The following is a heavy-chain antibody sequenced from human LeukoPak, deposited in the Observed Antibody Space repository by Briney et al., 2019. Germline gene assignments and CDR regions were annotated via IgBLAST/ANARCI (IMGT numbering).Heavy chain of an antibody. CDR1: GGSISSYY. V-gene: IGHV4-59*01. CDR2: IYYSGST. CDR3: ASSSAMPDY. J-gene: IGHJ4*02. D-gene: IGHD2-2*01. Sequence: PSETLSLTCTVSGGSISSYYWSWVRQPPGKGLEWIGYIYYSGSTNYNPSFKSRVTISVDTSKNQFALKLSSVTAADTAVYYCASSSAMPDYWGQGTLVTVSS.